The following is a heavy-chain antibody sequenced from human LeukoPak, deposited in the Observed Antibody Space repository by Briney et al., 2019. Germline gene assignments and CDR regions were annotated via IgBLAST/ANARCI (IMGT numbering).Heavy chain of an antibody. CDR3: AKDYYSGSGSYYHYYYYMDV. V-gene: IGHV3-23*01. Sequence: GGSLRLSCAAAGFTFSDYGVNWVRQAPGKGLEWVSSISGSGSSTYYADSVKGRFTISRDNSKNTLYLQVNSLRAEDTAVYYCAKDYYSGSGSYYHYYYYMDVWGKGTTVTISS. D-gene: IGHD3-10*01. CDR2: ISGSGSST. CDR1: GFTFSDYG. J-gene: IGHJ6*03.